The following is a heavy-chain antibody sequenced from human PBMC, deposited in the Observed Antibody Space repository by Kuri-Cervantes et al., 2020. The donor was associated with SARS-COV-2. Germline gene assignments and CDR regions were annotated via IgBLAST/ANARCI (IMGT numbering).Heavy chain of an antibody. J-gene: IGHJ6*03. CDR2: INHSGST. Sequence: ESLKISCAVYGGSFSGYYWSWIRQPPGKGLEWIGEINHSGSTNYNPSLKSRVTISVDTSKNQFSLKLSSVTAADTAVYYCASRNDDFWSGPPYYYYYMDVWAKGPRSPSP. CDR1: GGSFSGYY. V-gene: IGHV4-34*01. CDR3: ASRNDDFWSGPPYYYYYMDV. D-gene: IGHD3-3*01.